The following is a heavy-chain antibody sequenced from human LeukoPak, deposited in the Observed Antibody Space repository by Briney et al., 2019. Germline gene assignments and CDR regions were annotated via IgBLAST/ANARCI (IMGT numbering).Heavy chain of an antibody. CDR2: IYTSGST. CDR3: ARGGRYCSSTSCYLVLFDP. D-gene: IGHD2-2*01. V-gene: IGHV4-4*09. Sequence: SETLSLTCTVPGDSISSYYWSWIRQPPGKGLEWVGCIYTSGSTNYNPSLKSRVSISVDTSKNQFSLKLSSVTAADTAVYYCARGGRYCSSTSCYLVLFDPWGQGTLVTVSS. J-gene: IGHJ5*02. CDR1: GDSISSYY.